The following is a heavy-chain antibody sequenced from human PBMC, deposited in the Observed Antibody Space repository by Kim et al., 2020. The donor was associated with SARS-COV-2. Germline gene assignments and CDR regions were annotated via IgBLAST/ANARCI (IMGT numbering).Heavy chain of an antibody. D-gene: IGHD3-3*01. CDR1: GYTLSDYT. V-gene: IGHV7-4-1*02. Sequence: ASVKVSCKASGYTLSDYTIIWVRQAPGQGLEWMGWINNKSGTPIYAQGFTGRFVFSLDTSVSTTYLQISGLQPEDTAVYYCTREGVVSTGACDYWGQGTLVTVST. CDR2: INNKSGTP. J-gene: IGHJ4*02. CDR3: TREGVVSTGACDY.